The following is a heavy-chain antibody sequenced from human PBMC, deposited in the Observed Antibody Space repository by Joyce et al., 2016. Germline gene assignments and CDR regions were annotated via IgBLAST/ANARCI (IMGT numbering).Heavy chain of an antibody. V-gene: IGHV3-7*04. J-gene: IGHJ4*02. CDR2: MNQDGTTK. CDR1: GFAFSSYW. Sequence: EVQLVESGGALVQPGGSLRFSCAASGFAFSSYWMTWVRQTPDKGLEFVANMNQDGTTKNLAVSVRGRFTISRDNAKNSLYLQMNSLRAEDTAIYYCARDPGYSAFDYWGQGSLVTVSS. CDR3: ARDPGYSAFDY. D-gene: IGHD6-13*01.